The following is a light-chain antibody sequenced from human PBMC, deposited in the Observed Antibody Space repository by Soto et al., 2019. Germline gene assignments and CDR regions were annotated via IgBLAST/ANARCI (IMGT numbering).Light chain of an antibody. CDR1: QTISSW. Sequence: IQMTQSPSTLSGAVGDRVTITCRASQTISSWLAWYQQKPGKAPKLLIYKASTLKSGVPSRFSGSGSGKEFTLTISSLQPDDFATYYCQHYNSYSEAFGQGTKVDIK. J-gene: IGKJ1*01. CDR3: QHYNSYSEA. V-gene: IGKV1-5*03. CDR2: KAS.